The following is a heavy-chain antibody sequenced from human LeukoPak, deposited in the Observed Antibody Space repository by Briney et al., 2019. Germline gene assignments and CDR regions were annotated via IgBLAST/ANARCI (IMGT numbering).Heavy chain of an antibody. CDR2: INPSGGST. D-gene: IGHD3-3*01. Sequence: ASVKVSCKASGYTFTSYYMHWVRQAPGQGLEWMGIINPSGGSTSYAQKFQGRVTITRDTSASTAYMELSSLRSEDTAVYYCARDQDFWSPFDYWGQGTLVTVSS. CDR1: GYTFTSYY. J-gene: IGHJ4*02. CDR3: ARDQDFWSPFDY. V-gene: IGHV1-46*01.